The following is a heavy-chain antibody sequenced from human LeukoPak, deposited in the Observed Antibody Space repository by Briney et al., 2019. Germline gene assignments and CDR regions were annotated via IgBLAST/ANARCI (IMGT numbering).Heavy chain of an antibody. J-gene: IGHJ6*03. CDR2: INHSGST. V-gene: IGHV4-34*01. CDR1: GVASSGNY. D-gene: IGHD1-1*01. Sequence: SETLSLTCGVYGVASSGNYWSWIRQSPGRGLEWIGEINHSGSTNYNPSLKSRIIISIDTSKNQFSLKLSSVTAADTADYYCARLLPRTGTTAYYFHNDMDVWGKGTTVTISS. CDR3: ARLLPRTGTTAYYFHNDMDV.